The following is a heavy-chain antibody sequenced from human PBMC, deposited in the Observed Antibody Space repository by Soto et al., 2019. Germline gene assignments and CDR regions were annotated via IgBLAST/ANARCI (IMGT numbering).Heavy chain of an antibody. CDR3: ITDPGEYETF. V-gene: IGHV3-15*01. J-gene: IGHJ4*02. CDR2: IKNKADGETT. D-gene: IGHD4-17*01. CDR1: GITFINAW. Sequence: VQLVESGGGVVQPGRSLRLSCAVSGITFINAWMSWVRQAPGKGLEWVARIKNKADGETTDYAAPVKGRFTISRNDSKNMLYLQLNNLKAEDTAVYYCITDPGEYETFWGQGTLVTVSS.